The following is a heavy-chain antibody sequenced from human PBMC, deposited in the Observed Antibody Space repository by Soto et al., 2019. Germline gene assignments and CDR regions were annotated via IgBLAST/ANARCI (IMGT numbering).Heavy chain of an antibody. CDR2: VHISGHS. CDR1: CGSVRAPDW. CDR3: ARVRQGCSANNCYYDP. J-gene: IGHJ5*01. D-gene: IGHD2-15*01. V-gene: IGHV4-4*02. Sequence: SDTLSLTCTLSCGSVRAPDWWNWVRQSPDKGLECIAEVHISGHSNYNPSLRSRVSVSIDSSKNQFYLNLNSVTAADTAIYYCARVRQGCSANNCYYDPWGQGTQVNVSS.